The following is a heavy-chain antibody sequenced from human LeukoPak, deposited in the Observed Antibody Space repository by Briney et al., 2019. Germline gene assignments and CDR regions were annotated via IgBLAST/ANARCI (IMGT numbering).Heavy chain of an antibody. CDR3: ARDKILGYCSSTSCYTGYYYYYMDV. V-gene: IGHV4-34*01. D-gene: IGHD2-2*02. Sequence: SETLSLTCAVYGGSFSGYYWSWIRQPPGKGLEWIGEINHSGSTNYNPSLKSRVTISVDTSKNQFSLKLSSVTAADTAVYYCARDKILGYCSSTSCYTGYYYYYMDVWGKGITVTVSS. CDR2: INHSGST. J-gene: IGHJ6*03. CDR1: GGSFSGYY.